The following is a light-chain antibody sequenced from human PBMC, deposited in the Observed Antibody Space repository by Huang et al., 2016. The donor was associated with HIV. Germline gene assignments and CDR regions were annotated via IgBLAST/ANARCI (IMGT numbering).Light chain of an antibody. CDR3: QHYKT. V-gene: IGKV3-15*01. CDR1: QSLPTN. J-gene: IGKJ2*01. Sequence: EIVLTQSPATLSVSPGERVTLSCRASQSLPTNLAWYQQKPGQAPRLLIYGTSTRATDIPARFSGSGSGTEFTLTISSLQSEDFAVYSCQHYKTFGRGTKLEIK. CDR2: GTS.